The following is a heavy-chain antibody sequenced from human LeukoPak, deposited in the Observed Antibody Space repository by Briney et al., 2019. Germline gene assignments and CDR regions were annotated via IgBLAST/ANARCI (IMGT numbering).Heavy chain of an antibody. Sequence: GGSLRLSCVVSGFTFNNHWMSWVRQAPGKGPEWVATIKTDGSEKYYVDSVEGRFTISRDNAKNSLYLQMNSLRAEDTAVYYCARSRYDVVYFDYWGQGTLVTVSS. CDR2: IKTDGSEK. V-gene: IGHV3-7*01. J-gene: IGHJ4*02. D-gene: IGHD3-3*01. CDR3: ARSRYDVVYFDY. CDR1: GFTFNNHW.